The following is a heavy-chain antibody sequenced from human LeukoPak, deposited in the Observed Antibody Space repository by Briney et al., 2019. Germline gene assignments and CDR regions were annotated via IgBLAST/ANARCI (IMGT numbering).Heavy chain of an antibody. CDR2: LYYSGSN. D-gene: IGHD3-10*01. V-gene: IGHV4-59*01. CDR1: GGSISGYY. CDR3: ARDEDSAYGSGSYLS. Sequence: PSETLSLTCTVSGGSISGYYWSWIRQPPGKGLEWIGYLYYSGSNNYNPSLKSRVTISVDTSKNQFSLKLRSVTAADTAVYYCARDEDSAYGSGSYLSWGQGTLVTVSS. J-gene: IGHJ5*02.